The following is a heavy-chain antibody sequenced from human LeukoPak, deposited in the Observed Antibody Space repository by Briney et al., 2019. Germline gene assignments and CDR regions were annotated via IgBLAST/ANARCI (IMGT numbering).Heavy chain of an antibody. CDR1: GGSISSYY. D-gene: IGHD3-22*01. J-gene: IGHJ4*02. CDR2: IYTSGST. CDR3: AREDGSSGYYIGLFDY. V-gene: IGHV4-4*07. Sequence: SETLSLTCTVSGGSISSYYWSWIRQPAGKGLEWIGRIYTSGSTNYNPSLKSRVTMSVDTSKNQFSLKLSSVTAADTAVYYCAREDGSSGYYIGLFDYWGQGTLVTVSS.